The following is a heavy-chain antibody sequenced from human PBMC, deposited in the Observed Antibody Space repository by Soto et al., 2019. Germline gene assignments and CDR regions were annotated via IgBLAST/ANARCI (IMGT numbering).Heavy chain of an antibody. CDR3: TRANSNLRYYYYGMDV. J-gene: IGHJ6*02. D-gene: IGHD4-4*01. CDR1: GFTFGDYA. V-gene: IGHV3-49*03. Sequence: PGGSLRLSCTASGFTFGDYAMSWFRQAPGKGLEWVGFIRSKAYGGTTEYAASVKGRFTISRDDSKSIAYLQMNSLKTEDTAVYYCTRANSNLRYYYYGMDVWGQGTTDTVSS. CDR2: IRSKAYGGTT.